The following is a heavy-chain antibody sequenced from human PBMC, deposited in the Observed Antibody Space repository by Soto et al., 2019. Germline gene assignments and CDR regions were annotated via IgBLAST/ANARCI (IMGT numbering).Heavy chain of an antibody. J-gene: IGHJ6*02. Sequence: PWGSLRLSCAASGFTFNSYAMKWVRQAPGKGLEWVSLIGESGTPTYYADSVKGRFTISRDNSGNTLFLEMYSLRAEDTAVYYCARYIPGVRYYGMDVWGQGTTVTVSS. D-gene: IGHD2-2*01. V-gene: IGHV3-23*01. CDR1: GFTFNSYA. CDR2: IGESGTPT. CDR3: ARYIPGVRYYGMDV.